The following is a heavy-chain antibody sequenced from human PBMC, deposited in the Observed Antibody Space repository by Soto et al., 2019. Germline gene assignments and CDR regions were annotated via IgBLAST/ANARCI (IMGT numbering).Heavy chain of an antibody. Sequence: GGSLRLSCAASGFTFSSYAMGWVRQAPGKGLEWVSAISGSGGSTYYADSVKGRFTISRDNSKNTLYLQMNSLRAEDTAVYYCAKADFSSYYFDYWGQGTLVTVSS. CDR3: AKADFSSYYFDY. J-gene: IGHJ4*02. CDR2: ISGSGGST. V-gene: IGHV3-23*01. CDR1: GFTFSSYA. D-gene: IGHD6-6*01.